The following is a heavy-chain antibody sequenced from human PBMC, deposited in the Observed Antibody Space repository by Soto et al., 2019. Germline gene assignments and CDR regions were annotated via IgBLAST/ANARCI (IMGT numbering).Heavy chain of an antibody. CDR2: IKEYGNEK. CDR1: GFIFSTYW. J-gene: IGHJ4*02. CDR3: ARDFQGGGGHDFTFDY. Sequence: HHGGSLRLSCAASGFIFSTYWMSWVRQALGKGLEWVANIKEYGNEKYYVDSVKGRFTISRDNAKNSLYLQMNSLRVEDTAVYYCARDFQGGGGHDFTFDYWGQGILVTVSS. D-gene: IGHD5-12*01. V-gene: IGHV3-7*03.